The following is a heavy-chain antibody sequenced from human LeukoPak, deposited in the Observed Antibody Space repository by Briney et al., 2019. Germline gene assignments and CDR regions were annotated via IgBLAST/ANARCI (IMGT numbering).Heavy chain of an antibody. D-gene: IGHD5-18*01. Sequence: PGGSLRLSCAASGLSVSADYMSWVRQSPGRGLEWVSVLYSGGTTYYADSLKGRITISSDNSKNTLYLQMNSLRAEDTAVYYCATSPTRWDTAMVTYWGQGTLVTVSS. CDR3: ATSPTRWDTAMVTY. V-gene: IGHV3-53*01. CDR1: GLSVSADY. CDR2: LYSGGTT. J-gene: IGHJ4*02.